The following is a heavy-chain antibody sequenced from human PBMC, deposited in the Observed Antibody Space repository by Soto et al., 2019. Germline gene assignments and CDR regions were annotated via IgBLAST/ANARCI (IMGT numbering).Heavy chain of an antibody. D-gene: IGHD3-22*01. V-gene: IGHV6-1*01. CDR1: GDSVSTNSAT. CDR2: TYYRSKWYN. J-gene: IGHJ3*02. CDR3: ARDRRFYYDSSGYYHDAFDI. Sequence: SQTLSLTCAISGDSVSTNSATWDWIRQSPSRGLEWLGRTYYRSKWYNDYAVSVKSRITINPDTSKNQFSLQLNSVTPEDTAVYCCARDRRFYYDSSGYYHDAFDIWGQGTMVTVSS.